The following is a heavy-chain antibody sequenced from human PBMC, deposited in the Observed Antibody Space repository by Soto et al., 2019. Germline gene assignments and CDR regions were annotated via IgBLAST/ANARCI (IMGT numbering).Heavy chain of an antibody. CDR2: INHSGST. Sequence: KTSETLSLTCAVYGGSFSGYYWSWIRQPPGKGLEWIGEINHSGSTNYNPSLKSRVTISVDTSKNQFSLKLSSVTASDTAMYYCARGGVSTRTFDYWGQGTPVTVSS. V-gene: IGHV4-34*01. J-gene: IGHJ4*02. CDR3: ARGGVSTRTFDY. CDR1: GGSFSGYY. D-gene: IGHD3-3*01.